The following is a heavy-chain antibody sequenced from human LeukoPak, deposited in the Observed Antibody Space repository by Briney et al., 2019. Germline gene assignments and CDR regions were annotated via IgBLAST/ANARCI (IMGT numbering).Heavy chain of an antibody. CDR2: IYASGST. V-gene: IGHV4-61*02. D-gene: IGHD3-9*01. CDR3: AGPGGYFDWLPFGY. CDR1: GVSISSGSYY. J-gene: IGHJ4*02. Sequence: SETLSLTCTVSGVSISSGSYYWSWIRQPAGKGLEWIGRIYASGSTNYNPSLKSRVTISVDTSKNQFSLKLSSVTAADTAVYYCAGPGGYFDWLPFGYWGQGTLVTVSS.